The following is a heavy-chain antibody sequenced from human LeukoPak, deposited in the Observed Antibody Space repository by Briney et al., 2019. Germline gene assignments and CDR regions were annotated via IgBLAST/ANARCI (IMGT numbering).Heavy chain of an antibody. Sequence: GGSLRLSCAASGFTVSSNYMSWVRQAPGKGLEWVSVIYSGGSTYYADSAKGRFTISRDNSKNTLYLQMNSLRAEDTAVYYCARKWYWYGMDVWGQGTTVTVSS. J-gene: IGHJ6*02. CDR1: GFTVSSNY. V-gene: IGHV3-53*01. D-gene: IGHD2-8*02. CDR3: ARKWYWYGMDV. CDR2: IYSGGST.